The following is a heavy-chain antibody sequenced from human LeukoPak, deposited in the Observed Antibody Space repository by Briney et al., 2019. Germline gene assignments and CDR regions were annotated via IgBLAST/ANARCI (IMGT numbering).Heavy chain of an antibody. V-gene: IGHV3-30*02. CDR1: GFTFSSYG. J-gene: IGHJ4*02. Sequence: QPGGSLRLSCAASGFTFSSYGMHWVRQAPGKGLEWVAFIRYDGSNKYYADSVKGRFTISRDNSKNTLYLQINSLRAEDTAVYYCAKDITAMVTLDRGPRDYWGQGTLVTVSS. CDR2: IRYDGSNK. D-gene: IGHD5-18*01. CDR3: AKDITAMVTLDRGPRDY.